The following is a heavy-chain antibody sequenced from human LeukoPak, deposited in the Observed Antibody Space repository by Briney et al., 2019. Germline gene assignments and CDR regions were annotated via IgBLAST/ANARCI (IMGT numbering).Heavy chain of an antibody. V-gene: IGHV3-11*01. D-gene: IGHD1-26*01. J-gene: IGHJ4*02. CDR3: AKDLTTGTTIWSFDY. CDR1: GFSFSDYY. Sequence: PGGSLRLSCAASGFSFSDYYMTWIRQAPGKGLEWISYISGSGDTIYYADSVRGRFTISRDSAKNSLYLQMDSLGAEDAAVYYCAKDLTTGTTIWSFDYWGQGTLVTVSS. CDR2: ISGSGDTI.